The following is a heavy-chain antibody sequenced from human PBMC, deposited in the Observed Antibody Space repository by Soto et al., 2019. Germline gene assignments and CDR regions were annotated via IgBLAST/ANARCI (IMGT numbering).Heavy chain of an antibody. CDR2: ISAYNGNT. D-gene: IGHD3-3*01. V-gene: IGHV1-18*01. J-gene: IGHJ4*02. CDR3: ARDHGWAGDFRSGYYPYRFDY. CDR1: GYTFTSFG. Sequence: ASVKVSCKASGYTFTSFGISWVRQAPGQGLEWMGWISAYNGNTNYAQNLQGRVTMTTDTSTSTAYMELRSLRSDDTAVYYCARDHGWAGDFRSGYYPYRFDYWGQGTLVTVSS.